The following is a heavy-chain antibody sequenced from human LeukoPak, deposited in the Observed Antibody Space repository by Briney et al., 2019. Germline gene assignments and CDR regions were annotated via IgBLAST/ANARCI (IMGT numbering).Heavy chain of an antibody. CDR1: GFTFSSYG. J-gene: IGHJ4*02. D-gene: IGHD5-18*01. CDR3: AKDRVGGYSFGSPADY. V-gene: IGHV3-30*02. Sequence: GGSPRLSCAASGFTFSSYGMHWVRQAPGKGLEWLAFIRYDGSNKYYADSVKGRFTISRDSSKNTLYLQMNSLRAEDTALYYCAKDRVGGYSFGSPADYWGQGTLVTVSS. CDR2: IRYDGSNK.